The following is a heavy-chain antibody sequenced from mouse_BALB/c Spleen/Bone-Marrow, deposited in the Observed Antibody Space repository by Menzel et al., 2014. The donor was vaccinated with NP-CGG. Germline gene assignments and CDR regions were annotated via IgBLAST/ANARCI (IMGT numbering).Heavy chain of an antibody. V-gene: IGHV14-3*02. CDR1: GFNIKDAY. D-gene: IGHD1-1*01. J-gene: IGHJ1*01. CDR3: ARYDYGWYFYV. CDR2: IDPANGNT. Sequence: EVQLQQSGAELVKPGASVKLSCTASGFNIKDAYMHWVKQGPEQGLEWIGRIDPANGNTKYDSKFQGKATITADTSSNTAYLQLGSLTSEDTAVYYCARYDYGWYFYVWGAGTTVTVSS.